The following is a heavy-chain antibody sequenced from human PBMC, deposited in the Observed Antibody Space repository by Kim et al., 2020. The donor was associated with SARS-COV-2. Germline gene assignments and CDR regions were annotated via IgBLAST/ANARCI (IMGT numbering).Heavy chain of an antibody. V-gene: IGHV3-21*01. CDR3: SRDGYDILTGYELGGMDG. CDR1: GFTFRSYS. D-gene: IGHD3-9*01. CDR2: ISSSSSSI. J-gene: IGHJ6*02. Sequence: GGSLRLSCAASGFTFRSYSMNWVRQAPGKGLEWVSSISSSSSSIYYADSVKGRFTISRDNAKNSLYLQMNSLRAEDTAVYYCSRDGYDILTGYELGGMDGWGQGPTVTVYS.